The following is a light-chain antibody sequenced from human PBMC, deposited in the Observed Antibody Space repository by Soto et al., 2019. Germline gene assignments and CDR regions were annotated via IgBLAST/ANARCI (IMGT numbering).Light chain of an antibody. V-gene: IGKV3-20*01. Sequence: VLPQSPGTLSLSPGARATLSCRARQSITNNYLAWYQQKPGQAPRLLVYAASTRASDIEGRFSGSGSGTDFTLTISRLEPEDFAVYYCQQYGSSPPYTIGQGTKVDIK. CDR3: QQYGSSPPYT. CDR1: QSITNNY. CDR2: AAS. J-gene: IGKJ2*01.